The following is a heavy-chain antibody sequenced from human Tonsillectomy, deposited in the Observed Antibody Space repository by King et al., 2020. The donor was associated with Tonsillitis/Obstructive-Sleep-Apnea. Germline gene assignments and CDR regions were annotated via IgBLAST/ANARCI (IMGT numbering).Heavy chain of an antibody. CDR2: IYYSGST. D-gene: IGHD3-3*01. Sequence: QVQLQESGPGLVKPSETLSLTCTVSGGSVRSGSHYWNWIRQPPGKGLEWIGYIYYSGSTKYNPSLKSRVTISVDTSKTQFSLRLSSVTAADTAVYYCARGKGVTIRPGGDFDYWGQGTLITVSS. J-gene: IGHJ4*02. V-gene: IGHV4-61*01. CDR1: GGSVRSGSHY. CDR3: ARGKGVTIRPGGDFDY.